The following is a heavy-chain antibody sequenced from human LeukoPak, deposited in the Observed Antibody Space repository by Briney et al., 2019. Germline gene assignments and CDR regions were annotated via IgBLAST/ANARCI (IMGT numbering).Heavy chain of an antibody. J-gene: IGHJ4*02. V-gene: IGHV3-23*01. CDR1: GFTFSSYA. CDR3: AKDQPNYYDSSGYFDY. D-gene: IGHD3-22*01. Sequence: GGSLRLSCAAPGFTFSSYAMSWVRQAPGKGLEWVSAISGSGGSTYYADSVKGRFTISRDNSKNTLYLQMNSLRAEDTAVYYCAKDQPNYYDSSGYFDYWGQGTLVTVSS. CDR2: ISGSGGST.